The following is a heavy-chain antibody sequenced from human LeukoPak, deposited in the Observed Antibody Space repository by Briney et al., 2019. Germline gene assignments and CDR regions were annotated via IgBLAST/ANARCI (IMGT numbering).Heavy chain of an antibody. V-gene: IGHV3-21*04. D-gene: IGHD3-10*01. CDR2: ISSCSSYI. CDR1: GFTFSSYS. J-gene: IGHJ4*02. CDR3: ARKAGYYYGSGDY. Sequence: GGSLRLSCAASGFTFSSYSMNWVRQAPGKGLEWVSSISSCSSYIYYADSVKGRFTISRDNSKNTLYLQMNSLRAEDTAVYYCARKAGYYYGSGDYWGQGTLVTVSS.